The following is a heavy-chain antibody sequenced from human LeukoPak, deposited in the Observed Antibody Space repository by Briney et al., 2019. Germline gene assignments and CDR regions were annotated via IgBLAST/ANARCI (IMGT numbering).Heavy chain of an antibody. CDR2: IYPGNSDT. J-gene: IGHJ4*02. Sequence: GESLKISCKGSGYNFTTYWITWVRRMPGKGLEWMGIIYPGNSDTRYSPSFQDQVTISSDKYISTSHLQCSSLQASDTTVDYCSXXXXXXXYWQXXAAXDYWGQXTLVTVSS. D-gene: IGHD3-10*01. CDR3: SXXXXXXXYWQXXAAXDY. V-gene: IGHV5-51*01. CDR1: GYNFTTYW.